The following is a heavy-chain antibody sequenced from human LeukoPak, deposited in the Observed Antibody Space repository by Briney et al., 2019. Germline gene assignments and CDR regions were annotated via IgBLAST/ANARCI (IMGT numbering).Heavy chain of an antibody. J-gene: IGHJ4*02. D-gene: IGHD4-17*01. V-gene: IGHV3-43*02. CDR2: ISGDGTYT. CDR1: GFTLDEYA. CDR3: TKGQGSRTGTFDY. Sequence: GGSLRLSGAASGFTLDEYAMHWVRQGPGKGLEWVSLISGDGTYTYYADSVKGRVTISRDNSKNSLYLQMKSLRTEDTALYYCTKGQGSRTGTFDYWGQGTLVTVFS.